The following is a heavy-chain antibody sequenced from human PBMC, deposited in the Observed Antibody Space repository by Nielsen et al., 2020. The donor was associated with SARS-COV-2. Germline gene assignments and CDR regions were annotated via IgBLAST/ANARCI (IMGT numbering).Heavy chain of an antibody. V-gene: IGHV4-59*12. D-gene: IGHD6-25*01. Sequence: SETLSLTCAVYGGSFSGYYWSWIRQPPGKGLEWIGYIYYSGSTNYNPSLKSRVTISVDTSKNQFSLKLSSVTAADTAVYYCAIDSNGNWGQGTLVTVSS. CDR1: GGSFSGYY. CDR3: AIDSNGN. J-gene: IGHJ4*02. CDR2: IYYSGST.